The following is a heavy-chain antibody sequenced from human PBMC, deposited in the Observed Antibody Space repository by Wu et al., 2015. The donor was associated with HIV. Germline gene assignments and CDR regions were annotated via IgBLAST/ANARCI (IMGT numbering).Heavy chain of an antibody. J-gene: IGHJ6*02. CDR3: ARDPVGDGYKSYYYYGMGR. D-gene: IGHD5-24*01. Sequence: QVQLVQSGAEVKKPGASVKVSCKASGYTFTSYGISWVRQAPGQGLEWMGWISAYNGNTNYAQKLQGRVTMTTDTSTSTAYMLLRSLRSDDTAVYYCARDPVGDGYKSYYYYGMGRLGPRDHGHRLL. V-gene: IGHV1-18*01. CDR2: ISAYNGNT. CDR1: GYTFTSYG.